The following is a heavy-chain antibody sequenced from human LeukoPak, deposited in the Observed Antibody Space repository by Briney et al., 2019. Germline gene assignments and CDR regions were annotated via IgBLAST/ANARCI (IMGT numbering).Heavy chain of an antibody. V-gene: IGHV4-59*01. CDR2: IYHSGSI. CDR1: GGSISSSY. CDR3: ARGAPLTVGASRAFDI. D-gene: IGHD1-26*01. J-gene: IGHJ3*02. Sequence: SETLSLTCTVSGGSISSSYWSWIRQPPGKGLEWIGYIYHSGSINYNPSLKSRVTISLDTSKSQFSLKLSSLTAADTAVYYCARGAPLTVGASRAFDIWGQGTMVTASS.